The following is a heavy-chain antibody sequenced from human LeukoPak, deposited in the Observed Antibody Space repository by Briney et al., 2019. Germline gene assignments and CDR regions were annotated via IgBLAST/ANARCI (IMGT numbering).Heavy chain of an antibody. CDR1: GGSFGGYY. CDR3: ARGGDSSSEEGSFDY. D-gene: IGHD6-13*01. J-gene: IGHJ4*02. CDR2: INHSGST. V-gene: IGHV4-34*01. Sequence: SETLSLTCAVYGGSFGGYYWSWIRQPPGKGLEWIGEINHSGSTNYNPSLKSRVTISVDTSKNQFSLKLSSVTAADTAVYYCARGGDSSSEEGSFDYWGQGTLVTVSS.